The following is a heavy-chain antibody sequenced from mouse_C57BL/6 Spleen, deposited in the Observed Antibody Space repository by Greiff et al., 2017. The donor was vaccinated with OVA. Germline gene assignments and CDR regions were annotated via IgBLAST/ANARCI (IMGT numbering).Heavy chain of an antibody. Sequence: QVQLQQPGAELVMPGASVKLSCKASGYTFTSYWMHWVKQRPGQGLEWIGEIDPSDSYTNYNQKFKGKSTLTVDKSSSTAYMQLSSLTSEDSAVYYCATLITTGGAYWGQGTLVTVSA. D-gene: IGHD1-1*01. CDR2: IDPSDSYT. V-gene: IGHV1-69*01. CDR1: GYTFTSYW. J-gene: IGHJ3*01. CDR3: ATLITTGGAY.